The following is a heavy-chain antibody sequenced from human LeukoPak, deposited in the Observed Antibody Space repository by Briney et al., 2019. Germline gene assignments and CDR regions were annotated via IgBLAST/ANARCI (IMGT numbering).Heavy chain of an antibody. V-gene: IGHV4-59*01. D-gene: IGHD3-10*01. CDR2: IYYSGST. Sequence: SETLSLTCTVSGGSISSYYWSWIRQPPGKGLEWIGYIYYSGSTSYNPSLKSRVTISVDTFRNQFSLKLTSVTAADTAIYYCAKSGYYGASDYWGQGTLVTVSS. J-gene: IGHJ4*02. CDR1: GGSISSYY. CDR3: AKSGYYGASDY.